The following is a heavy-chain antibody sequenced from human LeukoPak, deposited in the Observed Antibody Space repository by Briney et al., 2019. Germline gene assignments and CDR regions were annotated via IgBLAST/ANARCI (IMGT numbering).Heavy chain of an antibody. CDR2: INTHTRNP. CDR3: ARRGSNFYESTGYYPHYYFDN. J-gene: IGHJ4*02. CDR1: GYTFTTYG. V-gene: IGHV7-4-1*02. Sequence: ASVKVSCKASGYTFTTYGMSWVRQAPGQGLEWMGWINTHTRNPTYVQGFTGRFVFSLDTSVSTAYLQMSSLKAEDTAVYYCARRGSNFYESTGYYPHYYFDNWGQGTLVTVSS. D-gene: IGHD3-22*01.